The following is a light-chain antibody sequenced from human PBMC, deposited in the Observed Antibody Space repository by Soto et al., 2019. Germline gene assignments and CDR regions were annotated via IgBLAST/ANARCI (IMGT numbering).Light chain of an antibody. CDR2: DAS. V-gene: IGKV3-11*01. CDR1: QSVSSY. J-gene: IGKJ2*01. Sequence: EIVLTQSPATLSLSPGERATLSCRASQSVSSYLAWYQPKPGQAPRLLIYDASNRATGIPARFSGSGSGTDFTLTISSLEPEDFAVYYCQQRSNWPITFGQGTKLDIK. CDR3: QQRSNWPIT.